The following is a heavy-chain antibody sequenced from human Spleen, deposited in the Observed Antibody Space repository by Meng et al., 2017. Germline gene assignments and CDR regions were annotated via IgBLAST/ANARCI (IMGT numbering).Heavy chain of an antibody. Sequence: QVQLVQSGAELKKPGASVKVSCKASGDTSTSYDLNWVRQAPGQRLEWMGWIRVGNDETHYSQKFQGRVTISRDTSASTAYMELSSLRSEDTAIYYCARDLNGDRGIYFDYWGQGTLVTVSS. J-gene: IGHJ4*02. CDR3: ARDLNGDRGIYFDY. V-gene: IGHV1-3*01. D-gene: IGHD3-10*01. CDR2: IRVGNDET. CDR1: GDTSTSYD.